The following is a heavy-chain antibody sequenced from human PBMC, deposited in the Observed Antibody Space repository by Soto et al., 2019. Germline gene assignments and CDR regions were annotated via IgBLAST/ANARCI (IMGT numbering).Heavy chain of an antibody. J-gene: IGHJ6*02. V-gene: IGHV3-53*01. CDR1: GFTVSSNY. CDR3: ARETPFSSSSGPYYGMDV. Sequence: SLRLSCAASGFTVSSNYMSWVRQAPGKGLEWVSVIYSGGSTYYADSVKGRFTISRENAKNSLYLQMNSLRAGDTAVYYCARETPFSSSSGPYYGMDVWGQGTTVTVSS. D-gene: IGHD6-6*01. CDR2: IYSGGST.